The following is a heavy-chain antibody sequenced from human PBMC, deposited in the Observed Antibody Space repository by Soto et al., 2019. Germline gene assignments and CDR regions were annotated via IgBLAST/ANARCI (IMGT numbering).Heavy chain of an antibody. CDR3: ANDHRTTVTTRGVWYFDY. V-gene: IGHV3-30*18. J-gene: IGHJ4*02. CDR1: GFTFSAYA. D-gene: IGHD4-17*01. Sequence: QVQLVESGGGVVQPGRSLRLSCAASGFTFSAYAMHWVRQAPGKGLEWVALISHDGSNKYYIDSVKGRFTITGDNLKNTLDLQVNSLRPEDTAVYYCANDHRTTVTTRGVWYFDYWGQGSLVTVSS. CDR2: ISHDGSNK.